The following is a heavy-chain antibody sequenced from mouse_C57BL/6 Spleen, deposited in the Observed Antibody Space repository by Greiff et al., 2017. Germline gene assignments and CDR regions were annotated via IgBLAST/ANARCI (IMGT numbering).Heavy chain of an antibody. CDR2: IYPSDSET. V-gene: IGHV1-61*01. J-gene: IGHJ2*01. Sequence: QVQLQQPGAELVRPGSSVKLSCKASGYTFTSYWMDWVKQRPGQGLEWIGNIYPSDSETHYNQKFKDKATLTVDKSSSTAYMQLSSLTSEDSAVYYCARALYYGSSYGGQGTTLTVSS. D-gene: IGHD1-1*01. CDR3: ARALYYGSSY. CDR1: GYTFTSYW.